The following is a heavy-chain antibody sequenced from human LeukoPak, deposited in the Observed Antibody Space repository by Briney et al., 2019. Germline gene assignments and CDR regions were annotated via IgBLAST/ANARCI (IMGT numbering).Heavy chain of an antibody. J-gene: IGHJ4*02. CDR3: ARGLSSTTVTSNYFDY. CDR1: GGSFSGYY. V-gene: IGHV4-34*01. D-gene: IGHD4-17*01. Sequence: PSETLSLTCAVYGGSFSGYYWSWIRQPPGKGLEWIGEINHSGSTNYNPSLKSLVTISVDTSKNQFSLKLSSVTAADTAVYYCARGLSSTTVTSNYFDYWGQGTLVTVSS. CDR2: INHSGST.